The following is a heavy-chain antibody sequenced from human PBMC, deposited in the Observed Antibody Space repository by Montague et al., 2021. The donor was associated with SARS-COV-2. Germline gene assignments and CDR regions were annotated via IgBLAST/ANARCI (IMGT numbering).Heavy chain of an antibody. V-gene: IGHV4-34*01. CDR1: GRSFSDYY. D-gene: IGHD3-22*01. Sequence: SETLSLTCAVYGRSFSDYYWSWIRQPPGKGLQWIGEINHSGSTNYNTSFRSRVTISVDTSKNQFSLKLIAVTAADTAVYYCARGAPTISMILVVMAGAGWYFDLWGRGTLVTVSS. J-gene: IGHJ2*01. CDR2: INHSGST. CDR3: ARGAPTISMILVVMAGAGWYFDL.